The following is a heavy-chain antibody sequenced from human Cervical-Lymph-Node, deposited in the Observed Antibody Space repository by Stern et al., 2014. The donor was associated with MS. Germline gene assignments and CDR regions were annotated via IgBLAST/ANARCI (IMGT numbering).Heavy chain of an antibody. CDR2: ILPKAGDT. CDR1: GYTFAGYD. Sequence: QVQLVQSGAEVKTPGASVKVSCKASGYTFAGYDVQWVRQAPGQGLEWMGWILPKAGDTNYAQKFQVRVSMTGDTSISTAYMKLSGLTFDDTASYYCARDQDFSSWGDFDYWGQGTLVTVSP. J-gene: IGHJ4*02. V-gene: IGHV1-2*02. D-gene: IGHD6-13*01. CDR3: ARDQDFSSWGDFDY.